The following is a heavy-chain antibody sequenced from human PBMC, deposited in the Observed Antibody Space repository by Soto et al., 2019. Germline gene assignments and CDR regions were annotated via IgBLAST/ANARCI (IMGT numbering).Heavy chain of an antibody. CDR1: GGTFSNHA. V-gene: IGHV1-69*12. D-gene: IGHD1-26*01. Sequence: QVHLVQSGAEVKKPGSSVKVSCKAPGGTFSNHAINWVRQAPGQGLEWMGRIIPIFTTTNYAQKFQGRVTMTANESTITAYVELISLQHHDTAVYYCARAVGADVTFREDVFDIWGQGALVTVAS. J-gene: IGHJ3*02. CDR2: IIPIFTTT. CDR3: ARAVGADVTFREDVFDI.